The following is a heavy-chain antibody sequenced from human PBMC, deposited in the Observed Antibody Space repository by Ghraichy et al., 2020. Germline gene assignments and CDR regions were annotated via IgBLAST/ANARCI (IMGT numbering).Heavy chain of an antibody. D-gene: IGHD2-8*01. Sequence: GESLNISCAASGFTFSSYWMSWVRQAPGKGLEWVANIKQDGSEKYYVDSVKGRFTISRDNAKNSLYLQMNSLRAEDTAVYYCARFKNGVFDYWGQGTLVTVSS. CDR1: GFTFSSYW. CDR2: IKQDGSEK. V-gene: IGHV3-7*03. J-gene: IGHJ4*02. CDR3: ARFKNGVFDY.